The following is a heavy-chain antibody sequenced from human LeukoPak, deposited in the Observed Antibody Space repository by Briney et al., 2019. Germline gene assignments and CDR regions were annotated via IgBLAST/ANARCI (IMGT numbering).Heavy chain of an antibody. Sequence: GSLRLSCASSGITFSSYAMSWVRQAPGKGLGWVSAISGGGGSTYYADSVKGRFTISRDNSQNTLYLQMNSLRAEDTAVYYCAKGGRYCSSSSCRLDWGQGTLVTVSS. V-gene: IGHV3-23*01. J-gene: IGHJ4*02. CDR1: GITFSSYA. D-gene: IGHD2-15*01. CDR3: AKGGRYCSSSSCRLD. CDR2: ISGGGGST.